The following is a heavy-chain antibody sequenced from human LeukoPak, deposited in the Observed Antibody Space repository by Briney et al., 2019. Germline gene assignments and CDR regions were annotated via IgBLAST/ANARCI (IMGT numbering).Heavy chain of an antibody. CDR3: AKGLEGYCSSTSCPYFDY. Sequence: PGRSLRLSCAASGFTFSSYGMHWVRQAPGKGLEWVAVISYDGSNKYYADSVKGRFTISRDNSKNTLYLQMNSLRVEDTAVYYCAKGLEGYCSSTSCPYFDYWGQGTLVTVSS. CDR2: ISYDGSNK. D-gene: IGHD2-2*01. J-gene: IGHJ4*02. CDR1: GFTFSSYG. V-gene: IGHV3-30*18.